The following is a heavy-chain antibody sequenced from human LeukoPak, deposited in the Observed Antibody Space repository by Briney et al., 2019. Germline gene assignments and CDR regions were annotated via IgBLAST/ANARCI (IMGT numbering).Heavy chain of an antibody. D-gene: IGHD5-24*01. V-gene: IGHV4-34*01. Sequence: TSETLSLTCAVYGGSFSGYYWSWIRQPPGKGLEWVGEINHSGSTNYNPSLKSRVTISVDTSKNQFSLKPTSVTAADTAVYYCARAVGTDGYNLWVYWGQGTLVTVSS. CDR1: GGSFSGYY. CDR2: INHSGST. J-gene: IGHJ4*02. CDR3: ARAVGTDGYNLWVY.